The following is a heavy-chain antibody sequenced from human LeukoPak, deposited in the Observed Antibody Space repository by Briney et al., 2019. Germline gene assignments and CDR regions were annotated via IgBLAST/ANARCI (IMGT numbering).Heavy chain of an antibody. CDR2: IYYSGST. CDR3: AREAMYSYGNNFDY. CDR1: GGSISSGGYY. V-gene: IGHV4-31*03. D-gene: IGHD5-18*01. J-gene: IGHJ4*02. Sequence: LSLTCTVSGGSISSGGYYWSWIRQHPGKGLEWIGYIYYSGSTYYNPSLKSRVTISVDTSKNQFSLKLSSVTAADTAVYHCAREAMYSYGNNFDYWGQGTLVTVSS.